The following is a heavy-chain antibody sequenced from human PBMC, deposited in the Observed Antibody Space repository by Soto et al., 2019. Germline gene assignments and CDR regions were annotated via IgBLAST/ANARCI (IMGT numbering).Heavy chain of an antibody. CDR3: ARVARSSSSDWFDP. V-gene: IGHV4-59*01. CDR2: IYYSGST. CDR1: GGSISGYY. J-gene: IGHJ5*02. D-gene: IGHD6-6*01. Sequence: PSETLSLTCTVSGGSISGYYWSWIRQPPGKGLEWIGYIYYSGSTNYNPSLKSRVTISVDTSKNQFSLKLSSVTAADTAVYYCARVARSSSSDWFDPWGQGTLVTVSS.